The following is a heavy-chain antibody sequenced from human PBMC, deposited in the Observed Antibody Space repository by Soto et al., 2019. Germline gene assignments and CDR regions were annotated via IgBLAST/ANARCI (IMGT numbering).Heavy chain of an antibody. Sequence: ASVKVSCKASGYTFTSYGISWVRQAPGQGLEGMGWISAYNGNTNYAQKLQGRVTMTTDTSTSTAYMELRSLRSDDTAVYYCARESYCSGGSCYHFDYWGQGTLVTVSS. D-gene: IGHD2-15*01. CDR2: ISAYNGNT. V-gene: IGHV1-18*01. CDR1: GYTFTSYG. J-gene: IGHJ4*02. CDR3: ARESYCSGGSCYHFDY.